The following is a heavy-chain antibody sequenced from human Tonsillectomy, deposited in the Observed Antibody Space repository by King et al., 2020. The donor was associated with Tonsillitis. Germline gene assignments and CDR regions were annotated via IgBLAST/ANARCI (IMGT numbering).Heavy chain of an antibody. J-gene: IGHJ6*03. CDR1: GYTFTSFY. V-gene: IGHV1-46*03. CDR2: INASDGST. D-gene: IGHD6-6*01. CDR3: GRGLLGDSSSTRYSYYYMDV. Sequence: QLVQSGAEVKKPGASVKVSCKASGYTFTSFYVHWVRQAPGQGLEWMGIINASDGSTTYAQRFQGRVTMTRDTSTSTVYMELSSLRSEDTAVYYWGRGLLGDSSSTRYSYYYMDVWGKGTPVTVSS.